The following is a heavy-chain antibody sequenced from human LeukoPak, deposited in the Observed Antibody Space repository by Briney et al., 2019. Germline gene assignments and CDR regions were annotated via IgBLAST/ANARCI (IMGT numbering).Heavy chain of an antibody. V-gene: IGHV1-8*01. J-gene: IGHJ6*03. CDR1: GYTFTSYD. CDR3: ARATSIAARRGYYYYYMDV. Sequence: ASVKVSCKASGYTFTSYDINWVRQAAGQGLEWMGWMNPNSGNTGYAQKFQGRVTMTRNTSISTAYMELSGLRSEDTAVYYCARATSIAARRGYYYYYMDVWGKGTTVTVSS. D-gene: IGHD6-6*01. CDR2: MNPNSGNT.